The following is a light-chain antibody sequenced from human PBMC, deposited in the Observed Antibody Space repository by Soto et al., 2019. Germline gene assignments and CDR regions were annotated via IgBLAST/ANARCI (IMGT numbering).Light chain of an antibody. CDR1: SSDVGGYNY. CDR2: DVS. CDR3: NSYTHSSTL. V-gene: IGLV2-14*03. Sequence: QSALTQPASVSGSPGRSITISCTGTSSDVGGYNYVSWYQQHPGKAPKLIIYDVSNRPSGVSNRFSGSKSGNTASLTISGLQTEDEADYYCNSYTHSSTLFGGGTKLTVL. J-gene: IGLJ2*01.